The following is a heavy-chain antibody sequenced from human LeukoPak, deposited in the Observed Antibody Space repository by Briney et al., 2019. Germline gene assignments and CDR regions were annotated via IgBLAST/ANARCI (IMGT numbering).Heavy chain of an antibody. Sequence: PGGSLRLSCEGSGFTFSNYWMGWVRQAPGKGLQWVANIKTDGSEKYYVDSVKGRFTISRDNAKNSLYLQMNSLRAEDTAVYYCTKVKSSGPNWYFDLWGRGTLVTVSS. CDR2: IKTDGSEK. V-gene: IGHV3-7*01. CDR3: TKVKSSGPNWYFDL. J-gene: IGHJ2*01. D-gene: IGHD3-22*01. CDR1: GFTFSNYW.